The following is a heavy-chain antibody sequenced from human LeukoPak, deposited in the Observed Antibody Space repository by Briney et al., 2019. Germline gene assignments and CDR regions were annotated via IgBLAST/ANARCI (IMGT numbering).Heavy chain of an antibody. V-gene: IGHV3-30*18. Sequence: GRSLRLSCAASGFTFSSYGMHWVRQAPGKGLEWVAVISYDGSNKYYADSVKGRFTISRDNSNNTLYLQMNSLRAEDTAVYYCAKDGTLELFAMALDAIDIWGQAIMVTVSS. J-gene: IGHJ3*02. D-gene: IGHD1-7*01. CDR1: GFTFSSYG. CDR2: ISYDGSNK. CDR3: AKDGTLELFAMALDAIDI.